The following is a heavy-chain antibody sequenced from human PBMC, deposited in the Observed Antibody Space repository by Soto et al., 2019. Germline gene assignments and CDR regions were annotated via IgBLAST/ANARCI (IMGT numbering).Heavy chain of an antibody. CDR1: GFTFSSYA. CDR2: ISGSGGST. CDR3: AKPYRVIVVVPAAMAPWFDP. D-gene: IGHD2-2*01. J-gene: IGHJ5*02. V-gene: IGHV3-23*01. Sequence: GGSLRLSCAASGFTFSSYAMSWVRQAPGKGLEWVSAISGSGGSTYYADSVKGRFTISRDNSKNTLHLQMNSLRAEDTAVYYCAKPYRVIVVVPAAMAPWFDPWGQGTLVTVSS.